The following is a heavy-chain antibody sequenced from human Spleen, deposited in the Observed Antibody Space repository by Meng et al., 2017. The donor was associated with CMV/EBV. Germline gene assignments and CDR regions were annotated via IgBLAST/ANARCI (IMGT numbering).Heavy chain of an antibody. Sequence: SCKASGFTFSSYEMNWVRQAPGKGLEWVSYISSSGSTIYYADSVKGRFTISRDNAKNSLYLQMNSLRAEDTAVYYCARDSSSGYYYGMDVWGQGTTVTVSS. D-gene: IGHD3-22*01. V-gene: IGHV3-48*03. CDR1: GFTFSSYE. CDR3: ARDSSSGYYYGMDV. CDR2: ISSSGSTI. J-gene: IGHJ6*02.